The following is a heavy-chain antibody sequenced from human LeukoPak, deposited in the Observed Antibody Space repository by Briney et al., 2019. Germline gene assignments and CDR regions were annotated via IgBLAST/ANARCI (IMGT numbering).Heavy chain of an antibody. D-gene: IGHD2-15*01. V-gene: IGHV4-34*12. CDR2: IILSGST. CDR1: GGSFSGYH. J-gene: IGHJ5*02. Sequence: SETLSLTCAVYGGSFSGYHWSWIRQPPGKGLEWIGEIILSGSTNYNPSLKSRVTISLDTSKNQFSLKLSSVTAADTAVYYCARNVPVVVAATKSGDWFDPWGQGTLVTVSS. CDR3: ARNVPVVVAATKSGDWFDP.